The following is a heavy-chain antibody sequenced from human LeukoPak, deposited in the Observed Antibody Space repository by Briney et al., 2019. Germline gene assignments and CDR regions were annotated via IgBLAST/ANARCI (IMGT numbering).Heavy chain of an antibody. Sequence: GGSLRLSCAASGFTVSSNYMSWVRQAPGKGLEWVSVIYSSGSTYYADSVKGRFTISRDNSKNTLYLQMNSLRAEDTAVYYCARDCSSTSCYDKFDYWGQGTLVTVSS. CDR2: IYSSGST. J-gene: IGHJ4*02. D-gene: IGHD2-2*01. V-gene: IGHV3-66*03. CDR1: GFTVSSNY. CDR3: ARDCSSTSCYDKFDY.